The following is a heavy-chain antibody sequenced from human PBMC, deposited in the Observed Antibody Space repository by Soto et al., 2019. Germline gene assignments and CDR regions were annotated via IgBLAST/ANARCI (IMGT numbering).Heavy chain of an antibody. CDR1: GFTFSSYA. Sequence: GGSLRLSCAASGFTFSSYAMHWVRQAPGKGLEWVAVISYDGSNKYYADSVKGRFTISRDNSKNTLYLQMNSLRAEDTAVYYCARDSVLRFLEWLSLLDEWGQGTLVTVSS. J-gene: IGHJ4*02. CDR2: ISYDGSNK. D-gene: IGHD3-3*01. CDR3: ARDSVLRFLEWLSLLDE. V-gene: IGHV3-30-3*01.